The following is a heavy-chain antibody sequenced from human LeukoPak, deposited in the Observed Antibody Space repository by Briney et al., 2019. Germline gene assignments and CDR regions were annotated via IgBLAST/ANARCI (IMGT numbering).Heavy chain of an antibody. CDR1: GGSISSGGYY. V-gene: IGHV4-31*03. CDR2: IYYSGST. Sequence: SETLSLTCTVSGGSISSGGYYWSWIRQHPGKGLEWTGYIYYSGSTYYNPSLKSRVIISVDTSKNQFSLKLSSVTAADTAVYYCARRAKLYDYGNLEWGQGTLVTVSS. D-gene: IGHD4-11*01. J-gene: IGHJ4*02. CDR3: ARRAKLYDYGNLE.